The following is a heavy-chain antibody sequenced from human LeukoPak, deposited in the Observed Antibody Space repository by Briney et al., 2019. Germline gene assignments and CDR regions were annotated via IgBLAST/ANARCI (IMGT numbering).Heavy chain of an antibody. CDR2: INPNSGGT. CDR3: ARVVPAATEINWFDP. J-gene: IGHJ5*02. Sequence: ASVKVSCKASGYTFTGYYMHWVRQAPGQGLVWMGWINPNSGGTNYAQKFQGRVTMTRDTSISTAYMELSRLRSDDTAVYYCARVVPAATEINWFDPWGQGTLVTVSS. CDR1: GYTFTGYY. D-gene: IGHD2-2*01. V-gene: IGHV1-2*02.